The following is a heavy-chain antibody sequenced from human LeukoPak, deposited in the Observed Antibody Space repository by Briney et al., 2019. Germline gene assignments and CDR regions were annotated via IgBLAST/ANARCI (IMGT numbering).Heavy chain of an antibody. Sequence: PGGSLRLSCAASGFTFNTYAMSWVRQAPGKGLEWVSGISDSGGSTYYADSVKGRFTISRDNSKNTLYLQMNSLRAEDTAIYYCAKVSGLDYGGKPADQYYGMDVWGQGTTVTVS. J-gene: IGHJ6*02. CDR1: GFTFNTYA. CDR2: ISDSGGST. V-gene: IGHV3-23*01. CDR3: AKVSGLDYGGKPADQYYGMDV. D-gene: IGHD4-23*01.